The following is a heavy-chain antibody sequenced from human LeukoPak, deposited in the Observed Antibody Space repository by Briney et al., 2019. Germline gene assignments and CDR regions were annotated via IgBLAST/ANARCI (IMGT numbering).Heavy chain of an antibody. J-gene: IGHJ4*02. CDR1: GGSFSGYY. CDR3: ARHLLLTRGPYYYGSGSYARFDY. V-gene: IGHV4-34*01. CDR2: INHSGST. D-gene: IGHD3-10*01. Sequence: SETLSLTCAVYGGSFSGYYWSWIRQPPGKGLEWIGEINHSGSTNYNPSLKSRVTISVDTSKNQFSLKLSSVTAADTAVYYCARHLLLTRGPYYYGSGSYARFDYWGQGTLVTVSS.